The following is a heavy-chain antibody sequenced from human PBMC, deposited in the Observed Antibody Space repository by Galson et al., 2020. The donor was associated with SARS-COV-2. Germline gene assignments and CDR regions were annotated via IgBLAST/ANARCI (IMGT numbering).Heavy chain of an antibody. CDR2: IYYSGST. Sequence: ETSETLSLTCTVSGGSISSGGYYWSWIRQHPGKGLEWIGYIYYSGSTYYNPSHKSRVTISVDTSKNQFSLKLSSVTAADTAVYYCARGITIFGVVSNAFDIWGQGTMVTVSS. CDR3: ARGITIFGVVSNAFDI. CDR1: GGSISSGGYY. D-gene: IGHD3-3*01. J-gene: IGHJ3*02. V-gene: IGHV4-31*03.